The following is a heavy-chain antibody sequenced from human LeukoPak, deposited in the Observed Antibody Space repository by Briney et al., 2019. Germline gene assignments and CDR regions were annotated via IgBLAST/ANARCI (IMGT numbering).Heavy chain of an antibody. V-gene: IGHV4-34*01. Sequence: GSLRLPCAASGFTFSSYSMNWVRQPPGKGLEWIGEINHVGSTNYNPSLKSRVTISVDTSKNQFSLELTSVTAADTAVYYCARRDSSTWYVNWFDPWGQGTLVTVSS. CDR2: INHVGST. J-gene: IGHJ5*02. D-gene: IGHD6-13*01. CDR1: GFTFSSYS. CDR3: ARRDSSTWYVNWFDP.